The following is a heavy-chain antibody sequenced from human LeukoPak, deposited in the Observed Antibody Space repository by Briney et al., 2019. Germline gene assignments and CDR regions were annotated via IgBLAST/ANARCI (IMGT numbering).Heavy chain of an antibody. J-gene: IGHJ4*02. V-gene: IGHV3-48*03. CDR2: ISSSGSIM. Sequence: PGGSLRLSCVAPGFTFSRFQLTWVRQAPGKGLEWVSYISSSGSIMFYADSVKGRFTISRDNAKNSLYLHMNSLRAEDTAVYYCARDQGLPYWGQGTLVTVSS. CDR3: ARDQGLPY. CDR1: GFTFSRFQ.